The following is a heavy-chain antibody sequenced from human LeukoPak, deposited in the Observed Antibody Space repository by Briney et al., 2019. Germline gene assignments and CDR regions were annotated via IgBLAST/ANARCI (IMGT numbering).Heavy chain of an antibody. CDR3: AKVRAAAGKGYYYYYMDV. CDR1: GFTFSSYG. Sequence: GRSLRLSCAASGFTFSSYGMHWVRQAPGKGLEWVAVIWYDGSNKYYADSVKGRFTISRDNSKNTLYLQTNSLRAEDTAVYYCAKVRAAAGKGYYYYYMDVWGKGTTVTVSS. CDR2: IWYDGSNK. J-gene: IGHJ6*03. D-gene: IGHD6-13*01. V-gene: IGHV3-33*06.